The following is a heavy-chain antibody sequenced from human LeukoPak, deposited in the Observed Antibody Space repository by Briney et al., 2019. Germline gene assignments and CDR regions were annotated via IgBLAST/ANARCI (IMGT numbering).Heavy chain of an antibody. CDR2: IYYAGDT. D-gene: IGHD1-26*01. J-gene: IGHJ4*02. Sequence: SGTLSLTCTVSGGPVSSSSYYWGWVRQSPEKGLECIGTIYYAGDTYYNPSLESPLTISVDTSKNQFSLKLRSVTAADTAVYYCATWDSGRYSQIDNWGQGTLVTVSS. V-gene: IGHV4-39*01. CDR1: GGPVSSSSYY. CDR3: ATWDSGRYSQIDN.